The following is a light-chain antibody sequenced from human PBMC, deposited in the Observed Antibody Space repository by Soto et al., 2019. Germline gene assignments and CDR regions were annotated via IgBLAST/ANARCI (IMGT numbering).Light chain of an antibody. J-gene: IGLJ1*01. Sequence: QSVLTQPASVSGSPGQSITISCTGTSSDVGGYDYVSWYQQHPGKAPRLMIYKASNRPSGVSHRFSGSRSGNTASLTISGLQAEDEADYYCSTSSSGSTLDVFGTGTKVTVL. CDR1: SSDVGGYDY. V-gene: IGLV2-14*01. CDR3: STSSSGSTLDV. CDR2: KAS.